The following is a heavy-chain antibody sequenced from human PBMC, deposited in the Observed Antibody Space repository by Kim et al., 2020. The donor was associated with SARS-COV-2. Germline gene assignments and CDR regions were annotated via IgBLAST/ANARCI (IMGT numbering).Heavy chain of an antibody. CDR3: ARIFSFATTYRVGGYFDY. J-gene: IGHJ4*02. D-gene: IGHD5-12*01. CDR2: IYHSGST. Sequence: SETLSLTCAVSGGSISSSNWWSWVRQPPGKGLEWIGEIYHSGSTNYNPSLKSRVTISVDKSKNQFSLKLSSVTAADTAVYYCARIFSFATTYRVGGYFDYWGQGTLVTVSS. V-gene: IGHV4-4*02. CDR1: GGSISSSNW.